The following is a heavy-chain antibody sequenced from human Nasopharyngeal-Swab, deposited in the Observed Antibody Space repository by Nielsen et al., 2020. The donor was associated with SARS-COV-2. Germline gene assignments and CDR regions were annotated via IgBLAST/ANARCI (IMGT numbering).Heavy chain of an antibody. CDR1: GGSISSGGYS. CDR3: ARGNRDLGYYFDY. CDR2: IYHSGGT. Sequence: SETLSLTCAVSGGSISSGGYSWSWIRQPPGKGLERIGYIYHSGGTYYNPSLKSRVTILVDTSKSQFSLKLNSVTAADTAVYYCARGNRDLGYYFDYWGQGTLVTVSS. D-gene: IGHD5-24*01. V-gene: IGHV4-61*08. J-gene: IGHJ4*02.